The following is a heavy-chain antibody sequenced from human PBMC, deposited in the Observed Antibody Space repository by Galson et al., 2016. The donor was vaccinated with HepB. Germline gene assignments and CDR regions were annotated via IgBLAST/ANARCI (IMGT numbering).Heavy chain of an antibody. J-gene: IGHJ4*02. Sequence: PALVKPTQTLTLTCTFSGFPLTATGVAVGWIRQPPGQALECLAFIYWDGNQRYRPSLESRVTITKDSSKNQVVVTMTDMGPVDTGTYYCVHSRYESNGHFGRYFFDRWGQGIQVTVSS. D-gene: IGHD3-22*01. CDR2: IYWDGNQ. CDR1: GFPLTATGVA. CDR3: VHSRYESNGHFGRYFFDR. V-gene: IGHV2-5*02.